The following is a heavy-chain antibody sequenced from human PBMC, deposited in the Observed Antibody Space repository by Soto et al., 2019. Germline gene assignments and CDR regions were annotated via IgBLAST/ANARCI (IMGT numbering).Heavy chain of an antibody. D-gene: IGHD6-13*01. CDR3: ARPYSSSWDIDY. V-gene: IGHV5-10-1*01. CDR1: GYSFTSYS. CDR2: IDPTDSYT. Sequence: GESLKISCKGSGYSFTSYSITWVRQMPGKGLEWMGRIDPTDSYTNYSPSFQGHVTISADKSINTAYLQWSSLKASDSAMYYCARPYSSSWDIDYWGQGSLVTVSS. J-gene: IGHJ4*02.